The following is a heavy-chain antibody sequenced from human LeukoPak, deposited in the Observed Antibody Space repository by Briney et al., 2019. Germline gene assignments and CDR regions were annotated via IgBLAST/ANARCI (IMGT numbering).Heavy chain of an antibody. J-gene: IGHJ4*02. CDR3: ARLGDSSLGDY. CDR1: GGSISSSSYY. V-gene: IGHV4-39*01. Sequence: SETLSLTCTVSGGSISSSSYYWGWIRQPPGKGLEWIGSIYYSGSTYYNPSLKSRVTIPVDTSKNQFSLKLSSVTAADTAVYYCARLGDSSLGDYWGQGTLVTVSS. D-gene: IGHD4-17*01. CDR2: IYYSGST.